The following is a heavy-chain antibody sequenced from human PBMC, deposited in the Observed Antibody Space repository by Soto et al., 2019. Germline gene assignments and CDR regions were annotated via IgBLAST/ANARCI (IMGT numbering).Heavy chain of an antibody. CDR3: ALALGPTTGLDY. CDR2: IFNSGTT. D-gene: IGHD1-26*01. J-gene: IGHJ4*02. Sequence: QVQLQESGPGLVKPSQTLSLTCSVSGASTVSHYHWTWIRQPPGKGLEWMGYIFNSGTTFYNPSLTSRISILTHTSGNHCSLALESVTAADTAVYYCALALGPTTGLDYWGQGTLVTVSS. CDR1: GASTVSHYH. V-gene: IGHV4-31*02.